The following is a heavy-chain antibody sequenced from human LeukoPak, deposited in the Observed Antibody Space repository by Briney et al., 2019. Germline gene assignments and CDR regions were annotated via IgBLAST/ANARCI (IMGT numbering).Heavy chain of an antibody. D-gene: IGHD3-22*01. CDR3: ATDTAPKMPMIVVVHAFDI. J-gene: IGHJ3*02. CDR1: GGTFSSYA. Sequence: GASVKVSCKASGGTFSSYAISWVRQAPGQGLEWMGGIIPIFGTANYAQKFQGRVTITADESTSTAYMELSSLRSEDTAVYYCATDTAPKMPMIVVVHAFDIWGQGTMVTVSS. CDR2: IIPIFGTA. V-gene: IGHV1-69*13.